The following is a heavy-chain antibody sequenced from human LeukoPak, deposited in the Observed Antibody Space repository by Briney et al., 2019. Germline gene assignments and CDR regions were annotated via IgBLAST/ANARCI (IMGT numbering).Heavy chain of an antibody. CDR2: IWYDGSNK. CDR3: ARDSGDQGAFDI. V-gene: IGHV3-33*01. Sequence: GGSLRLSCAASGFTFSSYGMHWVRQAPGKGLEWVAVIWYDGSNKYYADSVKGRFTISRDNSKNTLYLQMDSLRAEDTAVYYCARDSGDQGAFDIWGQGTMVTVSS. J-gene: IGHJ3*02. D-gene: IGHD2-15*01. CDR1: GFTFSSYG.